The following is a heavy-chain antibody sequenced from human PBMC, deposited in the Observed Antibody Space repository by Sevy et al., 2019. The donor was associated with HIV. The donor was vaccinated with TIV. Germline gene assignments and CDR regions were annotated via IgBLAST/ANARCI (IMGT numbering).Heavy chain of an antibody. CDR2: IRGSGAST. V-gene: IGHV3-23*01. Sequence: GGSLRLSCAASGFTFRTYAMTWVRQAPGKALDWVSAIRGSGASTYYADSVKGRFTISRDNSKNTLYLQMNSLRAEDTAVYYCAKEEGGYNYDSSGLLDNWGQGTLVTVSS. CDR3: AKEEGGYNYDSSGLLDN. D-gene: IGHD3-22*01. J-gene: IGHJ4*02. CDR1: GFTFRTYA.